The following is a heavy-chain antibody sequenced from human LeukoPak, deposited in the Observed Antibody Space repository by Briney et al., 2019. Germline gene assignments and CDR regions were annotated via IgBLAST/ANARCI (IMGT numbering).Heavy chain of an antibody. Sequence: GRSLRLSCAASEFTFSSYGMHWVRQAPGKGLEWVALISYDGSNKYYADSVKGRFTISRDNAKNSLYLQMDSLRAEDTAVYYCARDGGEIAAADFWGQGTLVTVSS. V-gene: IGHV3-30*03. J-gene: IGHJ4*02. D-gene: IGHD6-13*01. CDR1: EFTFSSYG. CDR3: ARDGGEIAAADF. CDR2: ISYDGSNK.